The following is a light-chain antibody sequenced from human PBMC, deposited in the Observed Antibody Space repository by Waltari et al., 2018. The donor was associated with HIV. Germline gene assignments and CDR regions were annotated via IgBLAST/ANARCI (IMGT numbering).Light chain of an antibody. Sequence: SYVLTQAPSLSVAPGQTATISCGIIGSNSVQWYRQKPGRAPLLVVLDDVDRSSGIPARFSGARSGERATLTIRGVEAGDEADYYCQVWDRSYKEAVFGGGT. V-gene: IGLV3-21*02. J-gene: IGLJ2*01. CDR2: DDV. CDR1: IIGSNS. CDR3: QVWDRSYKEAV.